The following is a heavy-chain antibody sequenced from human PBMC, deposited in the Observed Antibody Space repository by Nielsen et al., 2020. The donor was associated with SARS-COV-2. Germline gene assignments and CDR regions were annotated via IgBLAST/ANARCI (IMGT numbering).Heavy chain of an antibody. D-gene: IGHD4-11*01. Sequence: ASVTVSCTASGYTFTGYDMHWVRPAPGPGLEWMGWINPNSGGTNYAQKFQGWVTMTRDTSISTAYMELSRLRSDDTAVYYCARELSQSRDGMDVWGQGTTVTVSS. CDR1: GYTFTGYD. CDR3: ARELSQSRDGMDV. J-gene: IGHJ6*01. V-gene: IGHV1-2*04. CDR2: INPNSGGT.